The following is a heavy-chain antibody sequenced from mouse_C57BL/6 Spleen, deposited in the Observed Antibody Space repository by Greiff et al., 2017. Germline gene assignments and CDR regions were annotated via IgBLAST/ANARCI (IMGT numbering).Heavy chain of an antibody. CDR1: GFTFSDYG. CDR2: ISNLAYSI. V-gene: IGHV5-15*01. CDR3: ARHLATVVATPGYFDV. D-gene: IGHD1-1*01. J-gene: IGHJ1*03. Sequence: DVMLVESGGGLVQPGGSLKLSCAASGFTFSDYGMAWVRQAPRKGPEWVAFISNLAYSIYYADPVTRRFTISRANAKNTLYLEMSSLRSEDTAMYYCARHLATVVATPGYFDVWGTGTTVTGSS.